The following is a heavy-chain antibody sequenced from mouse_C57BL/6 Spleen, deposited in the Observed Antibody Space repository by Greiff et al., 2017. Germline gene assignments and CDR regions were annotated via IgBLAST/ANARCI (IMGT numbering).Heavy chain of an antibody. V-gene: IGHV2-9-1*01. CDR2: IWPGGGT. J-gene: IGHJ1*03. CDR3: ARNGELGRGGYWYFDV. CDR1: GFSLTSYA. D-gene: IGHD4-1*01. Sequence: VQLQESGPGLVAPSQSLSITCTASGFSLTSYAISWVRQPPGKGLEWLGVIWPGGGTNYNSALKSRLGISKDNSKSQVFLKMNSLQTDDTARYYCARNGELGRGGYWYFDVWGTGTTVTVSS.